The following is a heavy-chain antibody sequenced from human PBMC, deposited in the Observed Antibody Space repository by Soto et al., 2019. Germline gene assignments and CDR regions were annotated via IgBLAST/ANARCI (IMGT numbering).Heavy chain of an antibody. CDR1: GFTFSDYY. V-gene: IGHV3-11*01. CDR3: ARDHRYCSGGSCYLRQAEYFQH. Sequence: QVQLVESGGGLVKPGGSLRLSCAASGFTFSDYYMSWIRQAPGKGLEWVSYISSSGSTIYYADCVKGRFTISRDNAKNSLYLQMNSLRAEDTAVYYCARDHRYCSGGSCYLRQAEYFQHWGQGTLVTVSS. J-gene: IGHJ1*01. CDR2: ISSSGSTI. D-gene: IGHD2-15*01.